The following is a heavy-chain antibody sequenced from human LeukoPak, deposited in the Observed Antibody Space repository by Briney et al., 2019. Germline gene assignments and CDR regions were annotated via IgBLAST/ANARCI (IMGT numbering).Heavy chain of an antibody. J-gene: IGHJ4*02. D-gene: IGHD3-16*01. Sequence: PGESPRLSCAGSGFTFSRSWMTWVRQAPGKGLEWVASINQDGSVKHYMDSVKGRFTISRDNAENSLHLQMHSLRAEDTAVYYCAKLLGDVTTFDYWGQGTLVTVSS. CDR3: AKLLGDVTTFDY. CDR2: INQDGSVK. CDR1: GFTFSRSW. V-gene: IGHV3-7*01.